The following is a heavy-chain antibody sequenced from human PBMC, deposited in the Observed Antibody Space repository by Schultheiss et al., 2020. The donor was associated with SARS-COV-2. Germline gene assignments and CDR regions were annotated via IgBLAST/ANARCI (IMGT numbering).Heavy chain of an antibody. J-gene: IGHJ4*02. CDR2: ISSSGSTI. V-gene: IGHV3-48*03. CDR3: ARVPLAGIAVAGTGYDY. CDR1: GFTFSSYE. Sequence: GGSLRLSCAASGFTFSSYEMNWVRQAPGKGLEWVSYISSSGSTIYYADSVKGRFTISRDNAKNSLYLQMNSLRAEDTAVYYCARVPLAGIAVAGTGYDYWGQGTLVTVSS. D-gene: IGHD6-19*01.